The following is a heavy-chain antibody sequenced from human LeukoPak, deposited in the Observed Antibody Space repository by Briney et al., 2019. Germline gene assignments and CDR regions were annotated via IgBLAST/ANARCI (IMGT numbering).Heavy chain of an antibody. CDR2: IIPIFGTA. CDR1: GGTFSSYA. Sequence: GASVKVSCKASGGTFSSYAISWLRQAPGQGLEWMGGIIPIFGTANYAQKFQGRVTITADESTSTAYMELSSLRSEDTAVYYCARDMEMATITGFDYWGQGTLVTVSS. V-gene: IGHV1-69*13. CDR3: ARDMEMATITGFDY. D-gene: IGHD5-24*01. J-gene: IGHJ4*02.